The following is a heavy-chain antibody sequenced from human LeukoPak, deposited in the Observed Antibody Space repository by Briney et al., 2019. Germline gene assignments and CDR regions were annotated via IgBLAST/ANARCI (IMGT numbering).Heavy chain of an antibody. CDR3: ARDWFHAIDY. Sequence: PPSETLSLACAVYGGSFSDYRWSWIRQPPGKGLEWVSAISGSGDSTYYADSVKGRFTISRDNSKNTLYLQMNSLRAEDTAVYYCARDWFHAIDYWGQGTLVTVSS. CDR1: GGSFSDYR. V-gene: IGHV3-23*01. D-gene: IGHD2/OR15-2a*01. CDR2: ISGSGDST. J-gene: IGHJ4*02.